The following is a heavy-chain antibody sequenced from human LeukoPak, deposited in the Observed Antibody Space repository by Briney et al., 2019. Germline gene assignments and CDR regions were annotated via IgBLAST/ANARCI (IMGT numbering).Heavy chain of an antibody. J-gene: IGHJ4*02. V-gene: IGHV3-23*01. CDR1: GFSFSSYA. D-gene: IGHD4-17*01. CDR2: ISGSGGTT. CDR3: AKVATVTTYALADY. Sequence: GGSLRLSCAASGFSFSSYAINWVRQVPGKGLEWVSAISGSGGTTYYADSVKGRFTISRDNSKNTLYLQMNSLRAEDTAIYYYAKVATVTTYALADYWGQGTLVTVSS.